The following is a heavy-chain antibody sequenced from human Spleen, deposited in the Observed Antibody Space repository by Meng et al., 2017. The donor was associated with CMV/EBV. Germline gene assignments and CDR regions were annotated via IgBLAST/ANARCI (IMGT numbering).Heavy chain of an antibody. Sequence: GGSLRLSCKGSGYSFTNYWIAWVRQMPGQGLEWVGMIYPGDSDTRYSPSFQGQVTISADKSISTAYLQWSSLKASDTAMYYCARQKGLHIPMDVWGQGTTVTVSS. CDR2: IYPGDSDT. V-gene: IGHV5-51*01. CDR3: ARQKGLHIPMDV. D-gene: IGHD4-11*01. CDR1: GYSFTNYW. J-gene: IGHJ6*02.